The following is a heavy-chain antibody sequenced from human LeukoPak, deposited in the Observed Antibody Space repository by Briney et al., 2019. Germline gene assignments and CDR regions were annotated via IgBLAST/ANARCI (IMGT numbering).Heavy chain of an antibody. J-gene: IGHJ4*02. CDR1: GGTFSSYA. D-gene: IGHD3-16*01. Sequence: GASVKVSCKASGGTFSSYAISWVRQAPGQGLEWMGGIIPIFGTANYAQKFQGRVTITADESTSTAYMELSSLRSEDTAVYYCASHPPPLGFGFDYWGQGTLVTVSS. CDR3: ASHPPPLGFGFDY. V-gene: IGHV1-69*13. CDR2: IIPIFGTA.